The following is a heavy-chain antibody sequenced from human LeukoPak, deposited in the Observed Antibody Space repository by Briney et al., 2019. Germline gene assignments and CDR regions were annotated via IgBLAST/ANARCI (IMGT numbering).Heavy chain of an antibody. V-gene: IGHV4-4*07. CDR2: MYTRGNT. J-gene: IGHJ4*02. D-gene: IGHD3-10*01. CDR1: AGSIRSDC. Sequence: ASEKHSLTCPVSAGSIRSDCRSSPRQPARKGLEWIRRMYTRGNTMHSPSLKNRLTLSPDPPRHQLFLKPTSVTAAHPPVYYCAGDHYGSGSYISYFDHWGQGSQVTVS. CDR3: AGDHYGSGSYISYFDH.